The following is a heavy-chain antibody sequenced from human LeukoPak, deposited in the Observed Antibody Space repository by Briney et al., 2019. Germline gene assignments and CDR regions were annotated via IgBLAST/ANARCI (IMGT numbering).Heavy chain of an antibody. Sequence: PGGSLRLSCAASGFTFSSYWMHWVRQAPGKGLVWVSRINTDGSSTSYADSVKGRFTISRDNAKNTLYLQMNSLRVEDTAVYYCAKGSSTYSITSYWYFDLWGRGTLVTVSS. CDR1: GFTFSSYW. CDR2: INTDGSST. J-gene: IGHJ2*01. CDR3: AKGSSTYSITSYWYFDL. V-gene: IGHV3-74*01. D-gene: IGHD6-13*01.